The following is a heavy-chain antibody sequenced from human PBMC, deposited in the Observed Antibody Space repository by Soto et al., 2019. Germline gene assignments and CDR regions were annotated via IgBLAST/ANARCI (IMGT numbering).Heavy chain of an antibody. V-gene: IGHV3-7*01. CDR1: SFTFSSYW. J-gene: IGHJ4*02. CDR2: IKPDGGEK. CDR3: VRDAGRGCDFDC. D-gene: IGHD1-26*01. Sequence: EVRLVESGGGLVQPGGSLSLSCAASSFTFSSYWRAWVRQAPGKGLEWLANIKPDGGEKYCVDYVMGRFTISRENAKNSLYLHMNSLGTEDTAVSHCVRDAGRGCDFDCWGQGTLVTVSS.